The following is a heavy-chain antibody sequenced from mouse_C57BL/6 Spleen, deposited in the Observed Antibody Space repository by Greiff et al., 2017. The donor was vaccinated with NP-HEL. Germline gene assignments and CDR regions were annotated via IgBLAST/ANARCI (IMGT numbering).Heavy chain of an antibody. CDR1: GYTFTDYN. Sequence: VQLQQSGPELVKPGASVKIPCKASGYTFTDYNMDWVKQSHGKSLEWIGDINPNNGGTIYNQTFKGKVTLTVDKSSSTAYLELRSLPSEEPAVYYCARSHEGDYGWYFDVWGTGTTVTVAS. J-gene: IGHJ1*03. CDR3: ARSHEGDYGWYFDV. CDR2: INPNNGGT. V-gene: IGHV1-18*01. D-gene: IGHD2-13*01.